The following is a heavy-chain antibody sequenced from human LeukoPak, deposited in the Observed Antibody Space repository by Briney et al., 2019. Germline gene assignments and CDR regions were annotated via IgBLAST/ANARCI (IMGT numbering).Heavy chain of an antibody. V-gene: IGHV3-21*01. J-gene: IGHJ6*03. CDR3: ARGSQGITMVRGVIISPPYYYMDV. D-gene: IGHD3-10*01. Sequence: PGGSLRLSCAASGFTFSSYSMNWVRQAPGKGLEWVSSISSSSTYIYYADSVKGRFTISRDNAKNSLYLQMNSLRAEDTAVYYCARGSQGITMVRGVIISPPYYYMDVWGKGTTVTISS. CDR2: ISSSSTYI. CDR1: GFTFSSYS.